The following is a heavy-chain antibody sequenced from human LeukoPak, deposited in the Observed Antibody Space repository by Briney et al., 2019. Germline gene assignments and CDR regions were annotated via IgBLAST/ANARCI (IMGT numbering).Heavy chain of an antibody. CDR3: ARDPPYGDRALDV. V-gene: IGHV3-53*01. J-gene: IGHJ6*04. Sequence: GGSLRLSCAASGFTVSSNYMSWVRQAPGKGLEWVSVIYSGGSTYYADSVKGRFTISRDNSKDTLYLQMNSLRAEDTAVYYCARDPPYGDRALDVWGKGTTVTVSS. CDR2: IYSGGST. D-gene: IGHD4-17*01. CDR1: GFTVSSNY.